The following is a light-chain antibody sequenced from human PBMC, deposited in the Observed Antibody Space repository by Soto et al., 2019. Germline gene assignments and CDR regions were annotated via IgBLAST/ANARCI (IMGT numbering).Light chain of an antibody. J-gene: IGKJ4*01. CDR2: GAS. CDR1: QSVSIN. CDR3: RQYNNWPLT. Sequence: EIVMTQSPATLSVSPGERATLSCRASQSVSINLAWYQQKPGQAPRLLIYGASTRATGIPARFSGSGSGTEFTVTISSLQSEDFAVYYCRQYNNWPLTFGGGTKVEIK. V-gene: IGKV3-15*01.